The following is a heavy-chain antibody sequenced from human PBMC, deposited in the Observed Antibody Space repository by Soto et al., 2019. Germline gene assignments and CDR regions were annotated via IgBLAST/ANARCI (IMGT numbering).Heavy chain of an antibody. CDR1: GFTFSGSA. V-gene: IGHV3-73*02. CDR2: IRSKANSYAT. Sequence: EVQLVESGGGLVQPGGSLKLSCAASGFTFSGSAMHWVRQASGKGLEWVGRIRSKANSYATAYAASVKGRFTISRDDSKNTAYLQMNSLKTEDTAVYYCTRRRNDVPGATLPEAFDIWGQGTMVTVSS. D-gene: IGHD1-26*01. J-gene: IGHJ3*02. CDR3: TRRRNDVPGATLPEAFDI.